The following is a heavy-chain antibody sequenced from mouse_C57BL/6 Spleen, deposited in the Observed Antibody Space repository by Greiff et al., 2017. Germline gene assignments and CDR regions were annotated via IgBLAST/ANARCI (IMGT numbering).Heavy chain of an antibody. Sequence: QVQLQQPGAELVKPGASVKLSCKASGYTFTSYWMQWVKQRPGQGLEWIGEIDPSDSYTNFNQKFKGKATLTVDTSSSTAYMQLSSLTSEDSAVYYCARSGTGTRYFDNWGQGTTLTVSS. J-gene: IGHJ2*01. CDR2: IDPSDSYT. CDR3: ARSGTGTRYFDN. V-gene: IGHV1-50*01. CDR1: GYTFTSYW. D-gene: IGHD4-1*01.